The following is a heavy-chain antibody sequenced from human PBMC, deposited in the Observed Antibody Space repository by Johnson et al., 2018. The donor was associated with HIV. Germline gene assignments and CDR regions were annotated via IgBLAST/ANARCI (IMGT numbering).Heavy chain of an antibody. CDR1: GFTFDDYA. CDR2: ISWNSGSI. D-gene: IGHD6-13*01. J-gene: IGHJ3*02. CDR3: ASLSSSLFGAFDI. V-gene: IGHV3-9*01. Sequence: QLVESGGGLVQPGRSLRLSCAASGFTFDDYAMHWVRQAPGKGLEWVSGISWNSGSIGYADSVKGRFTISRDNAKNSLYLQMNSLRAEDTAVYYCASLSSSLFGAFDIWGQGTTVTVSS.